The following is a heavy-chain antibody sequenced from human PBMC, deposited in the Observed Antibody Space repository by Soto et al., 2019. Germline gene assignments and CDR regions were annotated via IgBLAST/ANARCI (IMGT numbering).Heavy chain of an antibody. CDR3: TKSRGDAYNWGPGHEQ. CDR1: GFTFSDYA. CDR2: IWHDGLNE. J-gene: IGHJ4*02. V-gene: IGHV3-33*08. Sequence: QERLVESGGGVVQPGRSLRLSCAVSGFTFSDYAMHWVRQAPGKGLEWVALIWHDGLNEFYADSVRRRFTISRGISNHALYLQTTSLSPGHTAVYYCTKSRGDAYNWGPGHEQWGQGTLVTVSS. D-gene: IGHD1-1*01.